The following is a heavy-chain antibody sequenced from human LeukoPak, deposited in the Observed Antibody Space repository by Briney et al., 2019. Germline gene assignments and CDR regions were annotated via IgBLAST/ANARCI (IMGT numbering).Heavy chain of an antibody. CDR1: GYTFTSYG. V-gene: IGHV1-18*01. D-gene: IGHD5-12*01. J-gene: IGHJ4*02. Sequence: GASVKVSCKASGYTFTSYGISWVRQAPGQGLEWMGWISAYNGNTNYAQKLQGRVTMTRDTSISTAYMELSRLRSDGTAVYYCARIVATTVGNDYWGQGTLVTVSS. CDR2: ISAYNGNT. CDR3: ARIVATTVGNDY.